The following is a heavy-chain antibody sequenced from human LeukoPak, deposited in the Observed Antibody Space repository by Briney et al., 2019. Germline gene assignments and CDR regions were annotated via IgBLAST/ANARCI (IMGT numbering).Heavy chain of an antibody. D-gene: IGHD6-13*01. Sequence: GGSLRLSCAASRFTFDDYAMHWVRQAPGKGLEWVSGISWNSGSIGYADSVKGRFTISRDNAKNSLYLQMNSLRAEDTALYYCAKGDSSSWYSGYFDYWGQGTLVTVSS. CDR3: AKGDSSSWYSGYFDY. CDR1: RFTFDDYA. J-gene: IGHJ4*02. V-gene: IGHV3-9*01. CDR2: ISWNSGSI.